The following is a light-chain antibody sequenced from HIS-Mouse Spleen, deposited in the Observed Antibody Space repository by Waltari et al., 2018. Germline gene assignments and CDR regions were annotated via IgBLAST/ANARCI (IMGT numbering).Light chain of an antibody. Sequence: SYELTQPPSASVSPGQTARIPCPGDALPKKTAYWYQQKSGQAPVLVIYEDSKRPSGIPERFSGSSSGTMATLTISGAQVEDEADYYCYSTDSSGNHRVFGGGTKLTVL. CDR3: YSTDSSGNHRV. V-gene: IGLV3-10*01. CDR1: ALPKKT. CDR2: EDS. J-gene: IGLJ2*01.